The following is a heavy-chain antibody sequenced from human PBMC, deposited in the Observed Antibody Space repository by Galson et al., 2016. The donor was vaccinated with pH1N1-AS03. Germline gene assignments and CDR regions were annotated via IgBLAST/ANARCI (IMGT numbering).Heavy chain of an antibody. CDR1: GYTFITYG. CDR3: VREFEDPQKRVVAFGY. CDR2: MSAYSGET. V-gene: IGHV1-18*01. Sequence: SVKVSCKASGYTFITYGNSWVRQAPGQGLEWMGWMSAYSGETRYAPNFQGRVTMTRDTSTRTAYMDLRSLTSDDTAVYYCVREFEDPQKRVVAFGYWGQGTLVIVSS. J-gene: IGHJ4*02.